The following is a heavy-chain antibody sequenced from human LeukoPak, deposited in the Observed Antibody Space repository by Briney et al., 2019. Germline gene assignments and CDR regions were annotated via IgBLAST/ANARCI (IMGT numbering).Heavy chain of an antibody. CDR3: ARAFSGYDSWDY. CDR1: GGSISSYY. J-gene: IGHJ4*02. D-gene: IGHD5-12*01. Sequence: PSETLSLTCTVSGGSISSYYWSWIRQPPGKGLEWIGYIYYSGSTNYNPSLKSRVTISVGTSKNQFSLKLSSVTAADTAVYYCARAFSGYDSWDYWGQGTLVTVSS. CDR2: IYYSGST. V-gene: IGHV4-59*01.